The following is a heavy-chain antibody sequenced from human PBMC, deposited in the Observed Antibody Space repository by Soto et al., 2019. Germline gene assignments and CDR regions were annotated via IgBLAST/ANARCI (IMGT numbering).Heavy chain of an antibody. D-gene: IGHD3-3*01. CDR3: ARATAPPFWSGYHFDY. V-gene: IGHV4-31*03. CDR1: GCSISGGGDC. Sequence: SETLSLTCTFSGCSISGGGDCLTWIRQHLWKGLEWIGYIYYSGSTYYNPSLKSRVTISVDTSKNQFSLKLSSVTAADTAVYYCARATAPPFWSGYHFDYWGQGTLVTVSS. CDR2: IYYSGST. J-gene: IGHJ4*02.